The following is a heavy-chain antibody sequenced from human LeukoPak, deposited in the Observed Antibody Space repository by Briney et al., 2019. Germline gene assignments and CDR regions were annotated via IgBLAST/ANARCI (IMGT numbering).Heavy chain of an antibody. CDR1: GFTFSSYW. Sequence: GGSLRLSCAASGFTFSSYWMSWVRQAPGKGLEWVANIKQGGSEKYYVDSVKGRFTISRDNAKNSLYLQMNSLRAEDTAVYYCARGPAYSSGWYYYYYYYGMDVWGQGTTVTVSS. D-gene: IGHD6-19*01. J-gene: IGHJ6*02. V-gene: IGHV3-7*01. CDR3: ARGPAYSSGWYYYYYYYGMDV. CDR2: IKQGGSEK.